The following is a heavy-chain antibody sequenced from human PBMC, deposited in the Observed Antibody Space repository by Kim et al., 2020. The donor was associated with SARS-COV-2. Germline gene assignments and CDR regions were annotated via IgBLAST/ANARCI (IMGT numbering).Heavy chain of an antibody. CDR1: GFTFSSYG. D-gene: IGHD6-6*01. V-gene: IGHV3-30*18. J-gene: IGHJ4*02. CDR2: ISYDGSNK. CDR3: AKKGTPGFSSSSFFDY. Sequence: GGSLRLSCAASGFTFSSYGMHWVRQAPGKGLEWVAVISYDGSNKYYADSVKGRFTISRDNSKNTLYLQMNSLRAEDTAVYYCAKKGTPGFSSSSFFDYWGQGTLVTVSS.